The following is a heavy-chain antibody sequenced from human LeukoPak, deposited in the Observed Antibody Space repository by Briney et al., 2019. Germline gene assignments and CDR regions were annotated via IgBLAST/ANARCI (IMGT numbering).Heavy chain of an antibody. D-gene: IGHD6-19*01. V-gene: IGHV4-39*01. J-gene: IGHJ6*03. CDR1: GGSISSSSYY. CDR3: ATLSSSGWPLYYYYYMDV. CDR2: IYYSGST. Sequence: PSETLSLTCTVSGGSISSSSYYWGWIRHPPGKGLEWIGIIYYSGSTYYNPSLKSRVTISVDTSKNQFSLKLSSVTAADTAVYYCATLSSSGWPLYYYYYMDVWGKGTTVTVSS.